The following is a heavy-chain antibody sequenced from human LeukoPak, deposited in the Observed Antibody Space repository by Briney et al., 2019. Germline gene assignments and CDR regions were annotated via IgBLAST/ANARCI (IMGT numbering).Heavy chain of an antibody. D-gene: IGHD5-18*01. CDR3: ARDLLRGTAMVIYYGMDV. Sequence: GASVKVSCKASGGTFSGYAISWVRQAPGQGLEWMGRIIPILGIANYAQKFQGRVTITADKSTSTAYMELSSLRSEDTAVYYCARDLLRGTAMVIYYGMDVWGQGTTVTVSS. CDR1: GGTFSGYA. J-gene: IGHJ6*02. V-gene: IGHV1-69*04. CDR2: IIPILGIA.